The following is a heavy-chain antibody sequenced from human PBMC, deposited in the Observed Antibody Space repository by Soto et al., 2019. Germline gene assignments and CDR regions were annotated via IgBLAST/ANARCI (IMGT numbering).Heavy chain of an antibody. CDR3: AKGLGSGSYAARAS. J-gene: IGHJ5*02. CDR2: ITGSGGST. CDR1: GFTFSSYA. V-gene: IGHV3-23*01. D-gene: IGHD1-26*01. Sequence: EVQLLESGGGLVQPGGSLRLSCAASGFTFSSYALSWVRQAPGKGLAWVSAITGSGGSTYYADSVKGRFTISRDNSKNTLSLQMNSLRAEDTAVYYCAKGLGSGSYAARASWGQGTLVTVSS.